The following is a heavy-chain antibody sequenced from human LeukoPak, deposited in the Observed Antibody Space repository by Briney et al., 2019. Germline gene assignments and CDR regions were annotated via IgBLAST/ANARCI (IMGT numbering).Heavy chain of an antibody. V-gene: IGHV3-7*03. CDR3: ATPLDYYDSSGYHQGGD. D-gene: IGHD3-22*01. J-gene: IGHJ4*02. CDR2: IKEDGSKK. Sequence: SGGSLRLSCAASGFTFSGCWMTWVRQAPGKGLEWVANIKEDGSKKNYVDSVKGRFTISRDNAKNSLYLQMNSLRAEDTAMYHCATPLDYYDSSGYHQGGDWGQGTLVTVSS. CDR1: GFTFSGCW.